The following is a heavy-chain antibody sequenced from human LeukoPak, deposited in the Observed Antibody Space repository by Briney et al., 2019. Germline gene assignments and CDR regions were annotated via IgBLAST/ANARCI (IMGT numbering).Heavy chain of an antibody. Sequence: GGSLRLSCAASGFTFSSYAMSWVRQAPGEGLEWVSAISGSGGSTYYADSVKGRFTISRDNSKNTLYLQMNSLRAEDTAVYYCAKDLTDYGDHCFDYWGQGTLVTVSS. V-gene: IGHV3-23*01. J-gene: IGHJ4*02. CDR3: AKDLTDYGDHCFDY. D-gene: IGHD4-17*01. CDR1: GFTFSSYA. CDR2: ISGSGGST.